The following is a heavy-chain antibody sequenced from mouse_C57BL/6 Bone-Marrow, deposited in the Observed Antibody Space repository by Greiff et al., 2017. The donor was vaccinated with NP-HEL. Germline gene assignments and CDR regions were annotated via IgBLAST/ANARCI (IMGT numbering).Heavy chain of an antibody. V-gene: IGHV1-69*01. CDR1: GYTFTSYW. Sequence: VQLQQPGAELVMPGASVKLSCKASGYTFTSYWMHWVKQRPGQGLEWIGEIDPSDSYTNYNQKFKGKSTLTVAKSSSTAYMQLSSLTSEDSAVYYCARWHIYYYGLWYFDVWGTGTTVTVSS. CDR2: IDPSDSYT. J-gene: IGHJ1*03. D-gene: IGHD1-1*01. CDR3: ARWHIYYYGLWYFDV.